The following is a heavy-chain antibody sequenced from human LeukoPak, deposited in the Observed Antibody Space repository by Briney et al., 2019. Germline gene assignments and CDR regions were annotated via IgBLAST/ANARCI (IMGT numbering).Heavy chain of an antibody. D-gene: IGHD3-22*01. CDR2: INHIGST. CDR1: GGSFSGYY. Sequence: PSETLSLTCAVYGGSFSGYYWSWIRQPPGKGRDWIGEINHIGSTNYNPSLKSRVTISVDTSKNQFSLKLSSVAAAHTAVYYCARDLQDYYYSSGYYQGFDYWGQGTLVTVSS. J-gene: IGHJ4*02. CDR3: ARDLQDYYYSSGYYQGFDY. V-gene: IGHV4-34*01.